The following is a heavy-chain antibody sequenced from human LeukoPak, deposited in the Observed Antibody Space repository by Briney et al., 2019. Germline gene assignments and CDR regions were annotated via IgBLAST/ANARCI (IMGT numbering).Heavy chain of an antibody. CDR2: TYHSGST. J-gene: IGHJ5*02. Sequence: SETLSLTCTVSGYSISSGYYWGWIRQPPGKGLEWIGSTYHSGSTYYNPSLKSRVTISVDTSKNKFSLKLRSVTAADTAVYYCARVYPDYYGSGKVTWFDPWGQGTLVTVSS. V-gene: IGHV4-38-2*02. CDR3: ARVYPDYYGSGKVTWFDP. D-gene: IGHD3-10*01. CDR1: GYSISSGYY.